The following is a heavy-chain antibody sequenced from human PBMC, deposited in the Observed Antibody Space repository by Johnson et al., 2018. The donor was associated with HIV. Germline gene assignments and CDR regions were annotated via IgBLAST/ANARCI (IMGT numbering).Heavy chain of an antibody. Sequence: EMQLVESGGDLVQPGGSLRLSCAASGFTFDDYGMSWVRQAPGKGLEWVSGSNWNGGSTGYGDSVKGRFTISRDNAKNSLYLQMNVLLCKRARFSSIAAGFCPASSVLELGDNVRGLLGLRWAMWG. CDR3: AAGFCPASSVLELGDNVRGLLGLRWAM. D-gene: IGHD6-13*01. CDR2: SNWNGGST. V-gene: IGHV3-20*01. J-gene: IGHJ1*01. CDR1: GFTFDDYG.